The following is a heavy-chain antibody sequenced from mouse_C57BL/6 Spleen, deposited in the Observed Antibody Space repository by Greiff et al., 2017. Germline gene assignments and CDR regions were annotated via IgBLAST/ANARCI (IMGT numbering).Heavy chain of an antibody. Sequence: VQLKQSGPELVKPGASVKLSCKASGYSFTGYYMNWVKQSPEKSLEWIGEINPSTGGTTYNQKFKAKATLTVDKSSSTAYMQLKSLTSEDSAVYYCARKGNGYYDENYAMDYWGQGTSVTVSS. CDR1: GYSFTGYY. J-gene: IGHJ4*01. CDR2: INPSTGGT. D-gene: IGHD2-3*01. V-gene: IGHV1-42*01. CDR3: ARKGNGYYDENYAMDY.